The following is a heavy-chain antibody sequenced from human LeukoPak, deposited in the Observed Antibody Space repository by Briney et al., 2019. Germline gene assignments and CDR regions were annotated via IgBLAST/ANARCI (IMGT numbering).Heavy chain of an antibody. CDR2: ISVSGSNT. J-gene: IGHJ4*02. CDR3: ARPEYSNSWYDFDY. D-gene: IGHD6-13*01. Sequence: GGSLRLFCAASRFTFSNYAMNWVRQAPGKGLEWVSSISVSGSNTFYADSVKGRFTISRDNSKSTLYLQMNSLRAEDTALYYCARPEYSNSWYDFDYWGQGTLVTVSS. V-gene: IGHV3-23*01. CDR1: RFTFSNYA.